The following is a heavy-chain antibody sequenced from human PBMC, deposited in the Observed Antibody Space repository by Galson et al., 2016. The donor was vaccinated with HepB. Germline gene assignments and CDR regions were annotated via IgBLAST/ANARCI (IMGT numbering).Heavy chain of an antibody. CDR1: GFNFDSYD. CDR3: GRDLGSLGGPWCDP. Sequence: SLSLSCAASGFNFDSYDMHWVRQVTGGGLEWVSSMGTAGETFYSDSAVGRFIISRDNAKDSLYLQMDNLTEGDTAVYYCGRDLGSLGGPWCDPRGQGTLVIVSS. D-gene: IGHD7-27*01. J-gene: IGHJ5*02. V-gene: IGHV3-13*01. CDR2: MGTAGET.